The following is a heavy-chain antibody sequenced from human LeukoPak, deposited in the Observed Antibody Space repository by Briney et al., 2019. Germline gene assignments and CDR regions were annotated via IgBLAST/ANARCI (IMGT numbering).Heavy chain of an antibody. CDR1: GFPFSSYP. J-gene: IGHJ1*01. V-gene: IGHV3-30-3*01. D-gene: IGHD6-19*01. CDR3: ARGQQWLDTWFQH. CDR2: MSYNGANK. Sequence: QPGGSLRLSCAASGFPFSSYPMHWVRQAPGKGLEWVAVMSYNGANKYYADSVRGQFIISRDNSKNTLYLQMNSLTPEDTAVYFCARGQQWLDTWFQHWGQGTLVTVSS.